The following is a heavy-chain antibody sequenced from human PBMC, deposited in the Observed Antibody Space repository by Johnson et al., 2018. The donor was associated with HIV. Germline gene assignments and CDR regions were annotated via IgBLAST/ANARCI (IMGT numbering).Heavy chain of an antibody. J-gene: IGHJ3*02. Sequence: VQLVESGGGLVQPGGSLRLSCAASGFTFSGYAMSWVRQAPGKGPDWVSTISGSGGSTYSADSAKGRFTISRDHSKNTLYLQSHSLGAEDTAVYYCATPQEGYSAFDIWGQGTMVTVSS. CDR3: ATPQEGYSAFDI. CDR1: GFTFSGYA. V-gene: IGHV3-23*04. D-gene: IGHD2-15*01. CDR2: ISGSGGST.